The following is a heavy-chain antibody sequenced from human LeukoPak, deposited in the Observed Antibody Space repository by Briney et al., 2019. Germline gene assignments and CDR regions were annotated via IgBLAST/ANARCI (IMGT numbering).Heavy chain of an antibody. V-gene: IGHV3-21*01. Sequence: GGSLRLSCAASGFIFSTYSMNWVRQAPGKGLEWVSFISTSSSYIYYADSVKGRFTISRDNAKNSLYLQMNSLRAEDTAVYYCARDGDYLMALDYWGQGNLVTVSS. CDR2: ISTSSSYI. D-gene: IGHD4-11*01. J-gene: IGHJ4*02. CDR3: ARDGDYLMALDY. CDR1: GFIFSTYS.